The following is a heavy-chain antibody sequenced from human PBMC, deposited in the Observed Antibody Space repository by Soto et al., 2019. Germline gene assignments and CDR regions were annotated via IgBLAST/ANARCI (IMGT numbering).Heavy chain of an antibody. J-gene: IGHJ4*02. CDR2: IWYDGSNK. D-gene: IGHD6-19*01. Sequence: QVQLVESGGGVVQPGRSMRLSCAASGFTFSSYGMHWVRQAPGKGLEWVAVIWYDGSNKYYADSVKGRFTISRDNSKNTLYLQMNSLRAEDTAVYYCARVGAVAGIDYWGQATLVTVSS. V-gene: IGHV3-33*01. CDR3: ARVGAVAGIDY. CDR1: GFTFSSYG.